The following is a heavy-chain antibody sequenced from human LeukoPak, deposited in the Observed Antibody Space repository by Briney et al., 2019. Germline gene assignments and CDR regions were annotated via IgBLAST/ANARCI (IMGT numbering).Heavy chain of an antibody. Sequence: SETLSLTCTVSGGSISSYYWSWIRQPPGKGLEWIGYIYYSGSTNYNPSLKSRVTISVDTSKNQFSLKLSSVTAADTAVYYCARARRDGHMLIDYWGLGTLVTVSS. CDR3: ARARRDGHMLIDY. V-gene: IGHV4-59*01. J-gene: IGHJ4*02. CDR2: IYYSGST. CDR1: GGSISSYY. D-gene: IGHD5-24*01.